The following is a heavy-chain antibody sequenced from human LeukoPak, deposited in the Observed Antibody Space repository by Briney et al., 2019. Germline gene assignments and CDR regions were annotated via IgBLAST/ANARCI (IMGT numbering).Heavy chain of an antibody. V-gene: IGHV3-30*18. CDR2: ISYGGGNK. CDR1: GFTFSSYD. CDR3: AKKSSSWYFFDY. Sequence: PGGSLRLSCAASGFTFSSYDMHWVRQVPGKGLEWVAIISYGGGNKYYVDSVKGRFTISRDNSKNTFYLQMNSLRAEDTAVYYCAKKSSSWYFFDYWGQGTLVTVSS. D-gene: IGHD6-13*01. J-gene: IGHJ4*02.